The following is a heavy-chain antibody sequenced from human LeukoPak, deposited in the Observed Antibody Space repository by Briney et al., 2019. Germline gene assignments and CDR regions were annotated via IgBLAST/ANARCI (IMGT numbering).Heavy chain of an antibody. CDR3: ARAGVVEMATIGFDH. D-gene: IGHD5-24*01. Sequence: ASVTVSCKASGYTFSSYAIHWVRQAPGQRLEWMGWINAGTGQTKYSQKFQRRVTITRDTSASTAYMELSSLRSEDTAVYSCARAGVVEMATIGFDHWGLGTLVTVSS. J-gene: IGHJ4*02. CDR2: INAGTGQT. V-gene: IGHV1-3*01. CDR1: GYTFSSYA.